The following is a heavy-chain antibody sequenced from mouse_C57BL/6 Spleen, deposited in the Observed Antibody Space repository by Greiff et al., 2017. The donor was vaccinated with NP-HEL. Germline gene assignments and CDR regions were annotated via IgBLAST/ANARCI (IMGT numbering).Heavy chain of an antibody. D-gene: IGHD2-4*01. J-gene: IGHJ3*01. CDR1: GYTFTDYN. CDR3: ARVDYPVGFAY. V-gene: IGHV1-18*01. Sequence: EVQLQQSGPELVKPGASVKIPCKASGYTFTDYNMDWVKQSHGKSLEWIGDINPNNGGTIYNQKFKGKATLTVDKSSSTAYMELRSLTSEDTAVYYGARVDYPVGFAYWGQGTLVTVSA. CDR2: INPNNGGT.